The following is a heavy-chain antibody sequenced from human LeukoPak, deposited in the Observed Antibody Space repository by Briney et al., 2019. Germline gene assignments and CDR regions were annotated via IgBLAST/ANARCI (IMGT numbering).Heavy chain of an antibody. Sequence: PSETLSLTCTVSGGSISSSIYYWGWIRQPPGKGLEWIGSIYYSGSTYYNPSVKSRVTISVDTSKNQFSLKLSSVTAADTAVYYCARRPNYGDYDGGFDYWGQGTLVTVSS. V-gene: IGHV4-39*01. CDR1: GGSISSSIYY. CDR2: IYYSGST. J-gene: IGHJ4*02. CDR3: ARRPNYGDYDGGFDY. D-gene: IGHD4-17*01.